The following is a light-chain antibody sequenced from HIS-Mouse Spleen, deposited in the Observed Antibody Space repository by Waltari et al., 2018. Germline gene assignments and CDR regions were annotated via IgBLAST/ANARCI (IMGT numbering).Light chain of an antibody. Sequence: QSALTQPRSVSGSPGQSVTISCTGTSSDVGGYNYVHCYQQPPGKAPKLMIYDVSKRPSGVPDRFSGSKSGNTASLTISGLQAEDEADYYCCSYAGSYTYVFGTGTKVTVL. V-gene: IGLV2-11*01. J-gene: IGLJ1*01. CDR2: DVS. CDR3: CSYAGSYTYV. CDR1: SSDVGGYNY.